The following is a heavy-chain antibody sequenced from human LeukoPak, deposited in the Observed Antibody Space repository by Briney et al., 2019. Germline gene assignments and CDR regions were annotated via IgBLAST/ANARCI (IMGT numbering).Heavy chain of an antibody. J-gene: IGHJ4*02. V-gene: IGHV3-49*03. CDR2: IRSKAYGGTT. D-gene: IGHD3-10*02. Sequence: PGGSLRLSCTASGFTFGDYAMSWFGQAPGKGLEWVGFIRSKAYGGTTEYAASVKGRFTISRDDSKSIAYLQMNSLKTEDTAVYYCTRDLVRGVVKFDYWGQGTLVTVSS. CDR3: TRDLVRGVVKFDY. CDR1: GFTFGDYA.